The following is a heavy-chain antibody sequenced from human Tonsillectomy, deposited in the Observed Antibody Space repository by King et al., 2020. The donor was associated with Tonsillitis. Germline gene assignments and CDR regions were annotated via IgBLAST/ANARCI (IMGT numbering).Heavy chain of an antibody. CDR2: ISYYGSNK. V-gene: IGHV3-30*18. CDR3: AKEEVGFDY. Sequence: VQLVESGGGVVQPGRSLRLSCAASGFTFSSYGMHWVRQAPGKGLEWVAVISYYGSNKYYPDSVKGRFTISRDNSKNTLYLQMNSLRAEDTAVYYRAKEEVGFDYWGQGTLVTVSS. J-gene: IGHJ4*02. CDR1: GFTFSSYG.